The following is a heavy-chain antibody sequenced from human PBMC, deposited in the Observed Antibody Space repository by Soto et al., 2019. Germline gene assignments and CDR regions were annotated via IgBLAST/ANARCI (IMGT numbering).Heavy chain of an antibody. CDR3: AREHYYYDSSGPTGHNDDY. J-gene: IGHJ4*02. D-gene: IGHD3-22*01. V-gene: IGHV3-30-3*01. Sequence: GGSLRLSCAASGFTFSSYAMHWVRQAPGKGLEWVAVISYDGSNKYYADSVKGRFTISRDNSKNTLYLQMNSLRAEDTAVYYCAREHYYYDSSGPTGHNDDYWGQGTLVTVSS. CDR2: ISYDGSNK. CDR1: GFTFSSYA.